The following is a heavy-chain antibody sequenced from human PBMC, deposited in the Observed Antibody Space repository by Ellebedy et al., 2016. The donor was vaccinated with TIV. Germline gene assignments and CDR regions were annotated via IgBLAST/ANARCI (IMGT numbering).Heavy chain of an antibody. CDR3: ARGPTTETKAASGSAHI. J-gene: IGHJ4*02. Sequence: PSETLSLTCTVSGASISSYYFFWIRQPAGEGLEWIGRIYHSGSTKYNPSLESRVTMSVDTSKNQISLKVTSLTAADTAVYYCARGPTTETKAASGSAHIWGQGTLVIVSS. D-gene: IGHD6-13*01. CDR1: GASISSYY. CDR2: IYHSGST. V-gene: IGHV4-4*07.